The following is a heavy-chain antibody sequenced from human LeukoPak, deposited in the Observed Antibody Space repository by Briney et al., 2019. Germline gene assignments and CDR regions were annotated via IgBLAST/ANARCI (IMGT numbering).Heavy chain of an antibody. Sequence: GRSLRLSCAASGFTFDDYAMHWVRQAPGKGLEWVSGISWNSGSIGYADSVKGRFTISRDNAKNSLYLQMNSLRAGDTALYYCVKDMLARITSTFESWGQGTLVTVSS. CDR1: GFTFDDYA. CDR3: VKDMLARITSTFES. CDR2: ISWNSGSI. D-gene: IGHD5-24*01. J-gene: IGHJ4*02. V-gene: IGHV3-9*01.